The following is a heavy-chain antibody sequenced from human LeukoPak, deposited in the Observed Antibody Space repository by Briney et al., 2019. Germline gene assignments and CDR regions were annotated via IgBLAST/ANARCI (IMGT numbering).Heavy chain of an antibody. V-gene: IGHV3-30*04. CDR3: ARDQGSGWPYYFDY. Sequence: GGSLRLSCAASGFTFSNFAMHWVRQAPGKGLEWVAVISYDGSNRYYADSVKGRFTISGDNSKSMVYLQMNSLRPEDTAVYYCARDQGSGWPYYFDYWGQGTLVTVSS. D-gene: IGHD6-19*01. J-gene: IGHJ4*02. CDR2: ISYDGSNR. CDR1: GFTFSNFA.